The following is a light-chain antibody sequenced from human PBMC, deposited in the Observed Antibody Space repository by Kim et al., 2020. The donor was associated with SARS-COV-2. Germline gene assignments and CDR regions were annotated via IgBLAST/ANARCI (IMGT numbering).Light chain of an antibody. Sequence: SITISCTGTSNGGDAYNSVSWYQQHPGKAPKLIIYDVSRRPSGVSIRFSGSKSGNTASLTISGLQAEDEAEYYCDSYSSTTRFDVFGTGTKVTVL. V-gene: IGLV2-14*03. CDR3: DSYSSTTRFDV. CDR2: DVS. CDR1: SNGGDAYNS. J-gene: IGLJ1*01.